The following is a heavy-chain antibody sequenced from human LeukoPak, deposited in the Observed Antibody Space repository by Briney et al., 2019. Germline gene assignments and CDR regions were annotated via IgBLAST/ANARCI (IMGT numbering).Heavy chain of an antibody. V-gene: IGHV1-2*02. Sequence: GASVKVSCKASGYTFTGYYMHWVRQAPGQGLEWMGWINPNSGGTNYAQKFQGRITMTRDTSISTAYMELSRLRSDDTAVYYCATESLIVATTLFDYWGQGTLVTVSS. J-gene: IGHJ4*02. CDR3: ATESLIVATTLFDY. CDR1: GYTFTGYY. CDR2: INPNSGGT. D-gene: IGHD2-21*01.